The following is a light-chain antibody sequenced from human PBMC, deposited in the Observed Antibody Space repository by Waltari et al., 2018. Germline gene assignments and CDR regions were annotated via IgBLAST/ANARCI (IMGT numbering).Light chain of an antibody. Sequence: DIQMTQSPSTLSASVGDRVTITCRASQSIYIWLAWYQQKQGNAPNVLISQASSLQNGVPSRFSGSGSGTEFTLTISSLQPDDFATYYCQQYNYYPYTFGQGTRLEIK. V-gene: IGKV1-5*03. J-gene: IGKJ2*01. CDR1: QSIYIW. CDR3: QQYNYYPYT. CDR2: QAS.